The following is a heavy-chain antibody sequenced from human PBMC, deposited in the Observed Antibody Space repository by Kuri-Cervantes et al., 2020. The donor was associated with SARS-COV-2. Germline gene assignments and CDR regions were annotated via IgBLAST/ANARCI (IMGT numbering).Heavy chain of an antibody. J-gene: IGHJ4*02. V-gene: IGHV4-39*07. D-gene: IGHD2-15*01. CDR3: ARDTWCSGGSCYPFDY. Sequence: SETLSLTCTVSGGSISSSSYYWGWIRQPPGKGLEWIGSIYYSGSTYYNPSLKSRVTISVDTSKNQFSLKLSSVTAADTAVYYCARDTWCSGGSCYPFDYWGQGPLVTVSS. CDR1: GGSISSSSYY. CDR2: IYYSGST.